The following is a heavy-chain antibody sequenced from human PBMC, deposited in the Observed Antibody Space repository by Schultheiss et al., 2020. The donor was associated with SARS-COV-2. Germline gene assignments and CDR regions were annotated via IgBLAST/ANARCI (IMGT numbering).Heavy chain of an antibody. CDR3: AREGYSYGGGCDY. J-gene: IGHJ4*02. D-gene: IGHD5-18*01. V-gene: IGHV3-15*05. CDR1: GFTFSNAW. Sequence: GGSLRLSCAASGFTFSNAWMSWVRQAPGKGLEWVGRIKSKTDGGTTDYAAPVKGRFTISRDDSKNTLYLQMNSLRAEDTAVYYCAREGYSYGGGCDYWGQGTLVTVSS. CDR2: IKSKTDGGTT.